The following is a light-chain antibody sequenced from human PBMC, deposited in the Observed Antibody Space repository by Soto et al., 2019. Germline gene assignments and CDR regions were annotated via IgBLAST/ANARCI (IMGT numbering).Light chain of an antibody. Sequence: QSALTQPASVSGSPGQSITISCTGTSSHVGGYIYVSWHQQHPGTAPKLMIYDVTIRPSGVSHRFSGSKSGNTASLTISNLQAEDEADYYCSSFTSSNTLLFGGGTKLTVL. J-gene: IGLJ2*01. CDR2: DVT. V-gene: IGLV2-14*03. CDR1: SSHVGGYIY. CDR3: SSFTSSNTLL.